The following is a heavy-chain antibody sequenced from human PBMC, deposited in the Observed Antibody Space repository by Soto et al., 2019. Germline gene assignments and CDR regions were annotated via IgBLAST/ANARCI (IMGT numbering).Heavy chain of an antibody. CDR2: VSDNGGSRGGT. V-gene: IGHV3-23*01. CDR1: GFMFNNSA. Sequence: GGSLRLSCKASGFMFNNSAMTWVRQAPGQGLQWVASVSDNGGSRGGTYYADSVKGRFTISRDNSKNTLYLQLDSLTGADTAVYHCPRPTAAVIAALDIWGQGTMVTVSS. D-gene: IGHD2-21*01. CDR3: PRPTAAVIAALDI. J-gene: IGHJ3*02.